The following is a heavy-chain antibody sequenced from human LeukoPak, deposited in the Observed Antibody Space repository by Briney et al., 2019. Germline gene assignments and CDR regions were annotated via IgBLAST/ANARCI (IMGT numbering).Heavy chain of an antibody. J-gene: IGHJ4*02. Sequence: HPGGSLRLSCAVSGFTFTSYATAWVRQAPGKGLEWVSAISGSGGSTYYADSVKGRFTISRDNSKNTLYLQMNSLRAEDTAVYYCAKDYSSSWYFDYWGQGTLVTVSS. V-gene: IGHV3-23*01. CDR1: GFTFTSYA. CDR3: AKDYSSSWYFDY. D-gene: IGHD6-13*01. CDR2: ISGSGGST.